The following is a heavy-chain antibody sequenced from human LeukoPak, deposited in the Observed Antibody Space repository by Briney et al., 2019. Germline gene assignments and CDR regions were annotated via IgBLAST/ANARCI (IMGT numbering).Heavy chain of an antibody. CDR1: GYTFTGYY. J-gene: IGHJ4*02. CDR3: ARGLVATPQMGY. CDR2: INPNSGGT. D-gene: IGHD5-12*01. Sequence: ASVKVSCKASGYTFTGYYMHWVRQAPGPGLEWMGWINPNSGGTNYAQKFQGRVTMTRDTSISTAYMELSRLRSDDTAVYYCARGLVATPQMGYWGQGTLVTVSS. V-gene: IGHV1-2*02.